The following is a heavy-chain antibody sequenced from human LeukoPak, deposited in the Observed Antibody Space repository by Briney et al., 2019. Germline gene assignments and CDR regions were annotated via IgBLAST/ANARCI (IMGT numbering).Heavy chain of an antibody. D-gene: IGHD2-2*01. CDR2: IRADGSNT. V-gene: IGHV3-30*02. CDR1: GFTFSTYA. J-gene: IGHJ4*02. CDR3: DWSSATCYAAGDY. Sequence: GGSLRLSCAASGFTFSTYAMSWVRQAPGKGLEWVAFIRADGSNTKYADSVKGRFTISRDNTKNTLYLQMNSLRPEDTATYYCDWSSATCYAAGDYWGQRTLVTVSS.